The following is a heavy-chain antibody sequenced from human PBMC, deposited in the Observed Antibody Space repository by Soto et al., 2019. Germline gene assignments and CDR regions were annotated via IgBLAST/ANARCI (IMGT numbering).Heavy chain of an antibody. J-gene: IGHJ6*03. Sequence: EVQLVESGGGLVQPGGSLRLSCAASGFTFSNYLMYCVRQAPGEGLVWVSRINSDGSVASYADSVKGRLTISRDNVKNTLYLQMDSLRAEDTAVYSCARGDCVGGTCYSLAGAFYYYMDVWGKGTTVTVFS. CDR1: GFTFSNYL. CDR3: ARGDCVGGTCYSLAGAFYYYMDV. V-gene: IGHV3-74*01. CDR2: INSDGSVA. D-gene: IGHD2-15*01.